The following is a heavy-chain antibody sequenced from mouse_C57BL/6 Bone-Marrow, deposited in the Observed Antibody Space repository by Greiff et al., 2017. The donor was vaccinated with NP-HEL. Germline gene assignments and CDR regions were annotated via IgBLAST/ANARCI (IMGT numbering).Heavy chain of an antibody. CDR3: ARRRRPYDNDGEFDY. CDR1: GYTFTDYY. Sequence: EVQLQQSGPELVQPGASVKISCKASGYTFTDYYMNWVKQSHGKSLEWIGDINPNNGGTSYNQKFKGKSTLTVDKSYSTASMELRSRTSEDSAVDYCARRRRPYDNDGEFDYWGQGTTLTVTS. V-gene: IGHV1-26*01. J-gene: IGHJ2*01. D-gene: IGHD2-4*01. CDR2: INPNNGGT.